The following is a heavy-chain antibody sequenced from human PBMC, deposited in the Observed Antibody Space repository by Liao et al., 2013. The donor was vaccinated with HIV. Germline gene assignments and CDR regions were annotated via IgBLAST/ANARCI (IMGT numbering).Heavy chain of an antibody. CDR1: GDSFSGYW. CDR2: INHSGST. J-gene: IGHJ3*01. V-gene: IGHV4-34*01. Sequence: VQLQQWGAGLLRPAETLSLTCAVYGDSFSGYWWSWIRESPGKGLEWIGEINHSGSTNYNPSLKSRVTVSMDKSKNQFSLKLTSVTAADTSLYYCARGSPSLYDAFDFWGRGTMVTVSS. CDR3: ARGSPSLYDAFDF. D-gene: IGHD2/OR15-2a*01.